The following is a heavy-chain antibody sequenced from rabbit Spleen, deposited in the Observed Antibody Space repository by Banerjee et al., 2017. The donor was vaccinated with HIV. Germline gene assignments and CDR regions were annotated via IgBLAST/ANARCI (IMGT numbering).Heavy chain of an antibody. CDR2: IYTGGSGST. J-gene: IGHJ4*01. Sequence: QSLEESGGGLVQPEGSLTLTCTASGFSFSSSYYMCWVRQAPGKGLEWIACIYTGGSGSTAYASWAKGRFTVSKTSSTTVTLQLNSLTAADTATYFCARGSAAMTIVITGYYLNLWGQGTLVTVS. CDR1: GFSFSSSYY. D-gene: IGHD2-1*01. CDR3: ARGSAAMTIVITGYYLNL. V-gene: IGHV1S40*01.